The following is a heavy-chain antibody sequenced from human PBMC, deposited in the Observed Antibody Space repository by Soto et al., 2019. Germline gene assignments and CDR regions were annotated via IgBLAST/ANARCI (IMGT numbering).Heavy chain of an antibody. Sequence: PGGSLRLSCAASGFTFSSYWMHRVRQAPGKGLVWVSRINSDGSSTSYADSVKGRFTISRDNSKNTLYLQMNSLRAEDTAVYYCAKDRSTYYLVPPFDPWGQGTLVTVSS. CDR2: INSDGSST. CDR3: AKDRSTYYLVPPFDP. CDR1: GFTFSSYW. D-gene: IGHD3-10*01. V-gene: IGHV3-74*01. J-gene: IGHJ5*02.